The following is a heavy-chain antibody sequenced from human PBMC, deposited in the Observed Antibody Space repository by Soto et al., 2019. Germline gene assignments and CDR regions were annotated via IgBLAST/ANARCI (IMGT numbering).Heavy chain of an antibody. CDR2: IIPILGIA. D-gene: IGHD3-10*01. Sequence: SVKVSCKASGGTFSSYTISWVRQAPGQGLEWMGRIIPILGIANYAQKFQGRVTITADKSTSTAYMELSSLRSEDTAVYYCAREEYYYGSGDFFDYWGQGTLVTVSS. V-gene: IGHV1-69*04. CDR1: GGTFSSYT. J-gene: IGHJ4*02. CDR3: AREEYYYGSGDFFDY.